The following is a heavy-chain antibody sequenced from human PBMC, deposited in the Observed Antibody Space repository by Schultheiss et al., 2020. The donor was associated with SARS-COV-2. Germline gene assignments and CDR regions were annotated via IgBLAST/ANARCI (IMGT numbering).Heavy chain of an antibody. D-gene: IGHD5-24*01. J-gene: IGHJ4*02. V-gene: IGHV4-61*05. CDR2: IFYSGST. Sequence: SETLSLTCTVSGGSISSSTYYWGWIRQPPGKGLEWIGYIFYSGSTNYNPSLKSRVTISVDTSKNQFSLKLNSVTAADTAVYYCAGVEMATVTVDYWGQGTLVTVSS. CDR1: GGSISSSTYY. CDR3: AGVEMATVTVDY.